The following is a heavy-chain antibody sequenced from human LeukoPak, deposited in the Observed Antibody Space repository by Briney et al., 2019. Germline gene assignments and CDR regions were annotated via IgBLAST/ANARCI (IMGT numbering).Heavy chain of an antibody. CDR3: ARGPAAVHP. D-gene: IGHD6-13*01. J-gene: IGHJ5*02. V-gene: IGHV4-34*12. CDR1: GYSLTNHY. Sequence: SETLSLTCAVHGYSLTNHYWIWIRQPPGKGLEWIAEVLHTGSTNYNPSFKSRVTISVDTSKNQFFLKLTSVTAADTAVYYCARGPAAVHPWGQGILVTVSS. CDR2: VLHTGST.